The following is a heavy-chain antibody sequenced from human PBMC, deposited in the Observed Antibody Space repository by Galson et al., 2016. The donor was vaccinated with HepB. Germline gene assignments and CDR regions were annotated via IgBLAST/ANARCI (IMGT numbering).Heavy chain of an antibody. V-gene: IGHV3-30*18. CDR1: GFTFGSYG. Sequence: SLRLSCAASGFTFGSYGMHWVRQAPGKGLEWVAVISYDGSNKYYADSVKGRFTISRDNSKNTLYLQMNSLRAEDTAMYYCAKDSSSGWPPYYDYGMDVWGQGATVTVSS. J-gene: IGHJ6*02. D-gene: IGHD6-19*01. CDR2: ISYDGSNK. CDR3: AKDSSSGWPPYYDYGMDV.